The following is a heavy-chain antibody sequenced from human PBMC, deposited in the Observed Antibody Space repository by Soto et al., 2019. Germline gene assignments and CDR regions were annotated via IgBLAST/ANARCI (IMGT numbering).Heavy chain of an antibody. J-gene: IGHJ4*02. Sequence: QVQLQQWGAGLLKPSETLSLTCAVYGGSFSGYYWTWIRQPPGTGLEWIGEINHSGSTNYNPSLKPRXTXSXDTSKTQFSLKLTSVTAADTAVYYCARDKITGLFDYWGQGTLVTVSS. CDR3: ARDKITGLFDY. CDR1: GGSFSGYY. V-gene: IGHV4-34*01. CDR2: INHSGST. D-gene: IGHD2-8*02.